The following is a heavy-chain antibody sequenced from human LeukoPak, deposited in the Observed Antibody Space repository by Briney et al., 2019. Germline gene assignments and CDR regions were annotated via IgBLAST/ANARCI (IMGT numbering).Heavy chain of an antibody. D-gene: IGHD3-3*01. J-gene: IGHJ4*02. Sequence: ASVKVSCKASGGTFSSYAISWVRQAPGQGLEWMGRIIHIFGTANYAQKFQGRVTITTDESTSTAYMELSSLRSEDTAVYYCARDGSPYDFWSGYYFADYWGQGTLVTVSS. CDR3: ARDGSPYDFWSGYYFADY. V-gene: IGHV1-69*05. CDR2: IIHIFGTA. CDR1: GGTFSSYA.